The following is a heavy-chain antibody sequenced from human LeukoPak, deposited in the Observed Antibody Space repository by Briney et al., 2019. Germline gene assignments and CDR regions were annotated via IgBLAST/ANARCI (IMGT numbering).Heavy chain of an antibody. CDR2: ISWDARDI. CDR1: GFTFDDYA. J-gene: IGHJ6*02. Sequence: GGSLRLSCAASGFTFDDYAMHWVRHVPGRGLEWVSGISWDARDIAYADSVMGRFTISRDNAKNSLYLQMNSLRAEDTALYYCAKEIEPRIAVAGMVDVWGQGTTVTVSS. CDR3: AKEIEPRIAVAGMVDV. D-gene: IGHD6-19*01. V-gene: IGHV3-9*01.